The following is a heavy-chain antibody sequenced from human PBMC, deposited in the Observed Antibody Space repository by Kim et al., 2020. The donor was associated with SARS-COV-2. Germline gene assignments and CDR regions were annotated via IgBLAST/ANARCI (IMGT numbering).Heavy chain of an antibody. CDR2: IYYSGST. D-gene: IGHD1-26*01. CDR1: GGSISSSSYY. V-gene: IGHV4-39*01. J-gene: IGHJ4*02. Sequence: SETLSLTCTVSGGSISSSSYYWGWIRQPPGKGLEWIGSIYYSGSTYYNPSLKSRVTISVDTSKNQFSLKLSSVTAADTAVYYCARHNDLWELLVFDYWGQGTLVTVSS. CDR3: ARHNDLWELLVFDY.